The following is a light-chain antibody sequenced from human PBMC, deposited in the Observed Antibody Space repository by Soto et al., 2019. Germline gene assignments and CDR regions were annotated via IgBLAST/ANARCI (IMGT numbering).Light chain of an antibody. CDR1: QTVGVR. V-gene: IGKV3-11*01. Sequence: EIVLTLSPATLSSSPGVRATLSCRASQTVGVRLAWYQHKPGQAPRLIIYEASNRDGGIPARFSGSGSGTDFTLTITSLQPDDFAIYYCHQCQSWPGTFGQGTKVDIK. CDR2: EAS. J-gene: IGKJ1*01. CDR3: HQCQSWPGT.